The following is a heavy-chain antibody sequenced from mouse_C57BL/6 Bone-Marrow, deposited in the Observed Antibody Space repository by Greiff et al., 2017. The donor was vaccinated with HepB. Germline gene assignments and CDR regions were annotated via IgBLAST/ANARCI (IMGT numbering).Heavy chain of an antibody. Sequence: EVQGVESGGGLVQPGGSLSLSCAASGITFTDYYMSWVRQPPGKALAWLGFIRNKANGYTTEYSASVKGRFTISRDNSQSILYLQMNALRAEDSATYYCARYREWLPHWYFDVWGTGTTVTVSS. CDR3: ARYREWLPHWYFDV. D-gene: IGHD2-2*01. CDR2: IRNKANGYTT. CDR1: GITFTDYY. V-gene: IGHV7-3*01. J-gene: IGHJ1*03.